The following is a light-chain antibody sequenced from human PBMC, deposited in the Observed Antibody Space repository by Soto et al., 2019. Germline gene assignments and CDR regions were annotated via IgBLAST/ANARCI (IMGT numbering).Light chain of an antibody. CDR3: QQRSNWQVT. Sequence: DVVMTQSPLSLPVTLGQPASISCRSSQSLVYSDGNTYLNWFQQRPGQSPRRLIYKVSNRDSGVPDRFSGSGSGTDFTLKISRVEAEDFAVYYCQQRSNWQVTFGPGPRLEI. CDR2: KVS. CDR1: QSLVYSDGNTY. J-gene: IGKJ5*01. V-gene: IGKV2-30*01.